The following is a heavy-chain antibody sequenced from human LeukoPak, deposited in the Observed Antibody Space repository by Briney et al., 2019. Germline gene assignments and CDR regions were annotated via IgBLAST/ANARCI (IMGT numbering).Heavy chain of an antibody. Sequence: GASVKVSCKASGGTFSSYAISWVRQAPGQGLEWMGGIIPIFGTANYAQKFQCRVTITTDESTSTAYMELSSLRSEDTAVYYCATAVVPAEGHFDYWGQGTLVTVSS. CDR3: ATAVVPAEGHFDY. D-gene: IGHD2-2*01. CDR1: GGTFSSYA. J-gene: IGHJ4*02. V-gene: IGHV1-69*05. CDR2: IIPIFGTA.